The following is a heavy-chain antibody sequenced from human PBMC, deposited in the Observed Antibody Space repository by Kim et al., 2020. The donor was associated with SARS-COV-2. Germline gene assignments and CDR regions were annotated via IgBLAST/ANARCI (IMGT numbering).Heavy chain of an antibody. D-gene: IGHD5-18*01. CDR3: ATFLSGYSYGLVGPWDESHDY. CDR1: GFTFSDYY. Sequence: GGSLRLSCAASGFTFSDYYMSWIRQAPGKGLEWVSYISSSGSTIYYADSVKGRFTISRDNAKNSLYLQMNSLRAEDTAVYYCATFLSGYSYGLVGPWDESHDYWGQGTLVTVSS. CDR2: ISSSGSTI. J-gene: IGHJ4*02. V-gene: IGHV3-11*01.